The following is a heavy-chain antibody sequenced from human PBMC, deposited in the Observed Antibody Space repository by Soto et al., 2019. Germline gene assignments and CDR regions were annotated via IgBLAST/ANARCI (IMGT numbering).Heavy chain of an antibody. CDR2: ISYDGSNK. D-gene: IGHD3-22*01. J-gene: IGHJ3*02. CDR1: GFTFSSYG. V-gene: IGHV3-30*18. CDR3: AKDQGYYYDSSGYYPESAFDI. Sequence: PGGSLRLSCAAAGFTFSSYGMHWVRQAPGKGLEWVAVISYDGSNKYYADSVKGRFTISRDNSKNTLYLQMNSLRAEDTAVFYCAKDQGYYYDSSGYYPESAFDIRGQGTMVTVSS.